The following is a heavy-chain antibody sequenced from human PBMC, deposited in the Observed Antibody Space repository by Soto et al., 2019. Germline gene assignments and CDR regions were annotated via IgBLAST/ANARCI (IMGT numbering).Heavy chain of an antibody. J-gene: IGHJ3*02. CDR1: GGSISSYY. CDR2: IYYSGST. Sequence: TLSLTCTVSGGSISSYYWSWIRQPPGKGLEWIGYIYYSGSTNYNPSLKSRVTISVDTSKNQFSLKLSSVTAADTAVYYCASSSSGWYDAFDIWGQGTMVTVSS. CDR3: ASSSSGWYDAFDI. V-gene: IGHV4-59*01. D-gene: IGHD6-19*01.